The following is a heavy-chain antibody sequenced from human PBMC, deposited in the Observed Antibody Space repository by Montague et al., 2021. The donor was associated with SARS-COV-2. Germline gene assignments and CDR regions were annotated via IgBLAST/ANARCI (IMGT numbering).Heavy chain of an antibody. Sequence: SETLSLTCAVYGGSVSDYYRSWIRQPPGKGLEWIGEINHSGSTNYNPSLKSRVITSVDTSKNQFSLKLTSVTAADTAVYYCARGPRITMIVVVITDIWFDPWGQGTLVTVSS. J-gene: IGHJ5*02. CDR1: GGSVSDYY. CDR3: ARGPRITMIVVVITDIWFDP. CDR2: INHSGST. V-gene: IGHV4-34*01. D-gene: IGHD3-22*01.